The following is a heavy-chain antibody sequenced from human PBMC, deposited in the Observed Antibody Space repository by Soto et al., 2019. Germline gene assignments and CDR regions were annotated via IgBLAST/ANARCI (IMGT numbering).Heavy chain of an antibody. Sequence: QVQLVESGGGLVKPGGSLRLSCAATGFTFSDYYMSWIRQAPGKGLDWVSYISSSGSTRHYADSVKGRFTISRDIPKNLLYVQMNSLRAEDTAVYYCARGDDSSGSLYFDYWGQGTLVTVSS. CDR2: ISSSGSTR. CDR1: GFTFSDYY. V-gene: IGHV3-11*01. D-gene: IGHD3-22*01. CDR3: ARGDDSSGSLYFDY. J-gene: IGHJ4*02.